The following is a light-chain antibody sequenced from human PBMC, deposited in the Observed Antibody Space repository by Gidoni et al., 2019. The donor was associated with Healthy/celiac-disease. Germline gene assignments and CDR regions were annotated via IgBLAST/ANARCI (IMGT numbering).Light chain of an antibody. CDR1: SSDVGGYNY. Sequence: QSALTQPPSASGSPGQSVTISCTGTSSDVGGYNYVSWYQQHPGNAPKLMIYEVSKRPSGVPDRFSGSKSGNTASLTVSGLQAEDEADYYCSSYAGRVVFGGGT. CDR3: SSYAGRVV. V-gene: IGLV2-8*01. J-gene: IGLJ2*01. CDR2: EVS.